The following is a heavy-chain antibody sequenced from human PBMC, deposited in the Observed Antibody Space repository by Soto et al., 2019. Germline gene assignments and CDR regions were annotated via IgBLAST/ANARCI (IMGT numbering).Heavy chain of an antibody. V-gene: IGHV4-61*01. Sequence: XETLSLTCSVSGDSVNSGYYYWNWIRQPPGMRPEWIGYVSYSGTNYNPSLRSRLTISSDKSKNQFSLRLSSVTAADTAVYYCARVPRSGGSSYYGLDVWGQGIVVIVSS. J-gene: IGHJ6*02. CDR3: ARVPRSGGSSYYGLDV. CDR2: VSYSGT. D-gene: IGHD2-15*01. CDR1: GDSVNSGYYY.